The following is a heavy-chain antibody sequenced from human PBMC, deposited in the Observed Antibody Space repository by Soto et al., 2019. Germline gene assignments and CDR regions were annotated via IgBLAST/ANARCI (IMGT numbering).Heavy chain of an antibody. D-gene: IGHD3-3*01. V-gene: IGHV1-18*01. CDR2: ISAYNGNT. Sequence: GASVKVSCKVSGYTLTELSMHWVRQAPGKGLEWMGWISAYNGNTNYAQKLQGRVTMTTDTSTSTAYMELRSLRSDDTAVYYCAARNYDFWSGYLGPVDPWGQGTLVTVSS. CDR3: AARNYDFWSGYLGPVDP. CDR1: GYTLTELS. J-gene: IGHJ5*02.